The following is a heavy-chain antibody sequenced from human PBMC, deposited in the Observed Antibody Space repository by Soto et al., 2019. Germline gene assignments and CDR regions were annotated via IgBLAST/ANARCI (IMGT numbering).Heavy chain of an antibody. CDR3: AQGGTAFDY. Sequence: QITLKESGPTLVKPTQTLTLTCTFSGFSLTTSGVGVGWIRQPPGKALEWLALIYWDDDKRYSPSLKSRLTITKETSKIQGVLTMTTMDPGDTATYSCAQGGTAFDYWCKETMLTVPS. CDR1: GFSLTTSGVG. D-gene: IGHD3-16*01. J-gene: IGHJ4*02. V-gene: IGHV2-5*02. CDR2: IYWDDDK.